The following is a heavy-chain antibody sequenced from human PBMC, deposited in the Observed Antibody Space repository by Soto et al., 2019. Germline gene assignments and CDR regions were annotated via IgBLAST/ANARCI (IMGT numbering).Heavy chain of an antibody. J-gene: IGHJ6*02. D-gene: IGHD6-6*01. V-gene: IGHV4-61*01. CDR3: ARVEYSSSSDEYYYYGMDV. CDR1: GGSVSSGSYY. CDR2: IYYSGST. Sequence: SETLSLTCTVSGGSVSSGSYYWSWIRQPPGKGLEWIGYIYYSGSTNYNPSLKSRVAISVDTSKNQFSLKLSSVTAADTAVYYCARVEYSSSSDEYYYYGMDVWGQGTTVTVSS.